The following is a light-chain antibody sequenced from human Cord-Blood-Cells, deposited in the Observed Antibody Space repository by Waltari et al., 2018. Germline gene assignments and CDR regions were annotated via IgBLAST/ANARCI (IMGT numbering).Light chain of an antibody. Sequence: QSALTQPASVSGSPGQSITISCTGTSSDVGSYNLVSWYQQHPGKAHKRMIYEGSKRPSGVSTRLSGPKCGNTAYLTLSGLQAEDEADYYCCSYAGSSTLVFGGGTKLTVL. CDR1: SSDVGSYNL. V-gene: IGLV2-23*01. CDR3: CSYAGSSTLV. J-gene: IGLJ3*02. CDR2: EGS.